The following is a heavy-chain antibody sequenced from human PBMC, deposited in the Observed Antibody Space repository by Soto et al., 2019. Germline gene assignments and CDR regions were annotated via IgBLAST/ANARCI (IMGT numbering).Heavy chain of an antibody. V-gene: IGHV4-34*01. CDR3: ARHAVHSSGFTDY. J-gene: IGHJ4*02. Sequence: PSETLSLTCAVYVGSFSSDYWSWIRQSPGKGLEWIGEINHSGSTNYSPSLKSRVTILADTSKNQFSLKLSSVTAADTAVYYCARHAVHSSGFTDYWGQGTLVTVSS. CDR1: VGSFSSDY. D-gene: IGHD6-19*01. CDR2: INHSGST.